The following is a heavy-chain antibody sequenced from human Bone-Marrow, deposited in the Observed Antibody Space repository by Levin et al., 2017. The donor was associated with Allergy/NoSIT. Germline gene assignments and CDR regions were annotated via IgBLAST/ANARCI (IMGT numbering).Heavy chain of an antibody. CDR1: GGSIRSSTHY. J-gene: IGHJ6*02. Sequence: SETLSLTCTVSGGSIRSSTHYWGWIRQPPGKGLEWIGCIYYSGTTYYNPSLKGRVTISLDTSKNQFSLKLTSVTAADTAFYYCATDAVAVTSMEDYYFGMDVWGQGTTVTVSS. D-gene: IGHD2-21*02. V-gene: IGHV4-39*07. CDR3: ATDAVAVTSMEDYYFGMDV. CDR2: IYYSGTT.